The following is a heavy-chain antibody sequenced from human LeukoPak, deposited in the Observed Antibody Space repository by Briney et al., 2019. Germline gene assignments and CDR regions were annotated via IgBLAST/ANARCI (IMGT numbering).Heavy chain of an antibody. J-gene: IGHJ6*04. CDR1: GFTFSSYS. D-gene: IGHD3-10*02. V-gene: IGHV3-21*01. CDR2: ISSSSSYI. CDR3: AELGITMIGGV. Sequence: GGPLRPSCAASGFTFSSYSMNWVRQPPGKGLEWVSSISSSSSYIYYADSVKGRFTISRDNAKNSLYLQMNSLRAEDTAVYYCAELGITMIGGVWGKGTTVTISS.